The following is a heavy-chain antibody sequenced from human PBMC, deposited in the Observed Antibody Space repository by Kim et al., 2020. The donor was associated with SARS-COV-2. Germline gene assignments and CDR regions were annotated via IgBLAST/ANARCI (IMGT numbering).Heavy chain of an antibody. CDR1: GFTFSSYA. Sequence: GGSLRLSCAASGFTFSSYAMHWVRQAPGKGLEWGAVISYDGSNKYYADSVKGRFTISRDNSKNTLYLQMNSLRAEDTAVYYCARDWGWGAAAGTGGVFDYWGQGTLVTVSS. CDR3: ARDWGWGAAAGTGGVFDY. J-gene: IGHJ4*02. V-gene: IGHV3-30*04. CDR2: ISYDGSNK. D-gene: IGHD6-13*01.